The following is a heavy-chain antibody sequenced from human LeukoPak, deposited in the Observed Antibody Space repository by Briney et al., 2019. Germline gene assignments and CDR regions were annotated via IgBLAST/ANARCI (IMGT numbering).Heavy chain of an antibody. V-gene: IGHV1-69*05. J-gene: IGHJ4*02. D-gene: IGHD3-22*01. CDR1: GGTFSSYA. CDR3: ARDSGYYDSSGYLDY. CDR2: IIPIFGTA. Sequence: SVKVSCKASGGTFSSYAISWVRQAPGQGLEWMGSIIPIFGTANYAQKFQGRVTITTDESTSTAYMELGSLRSEDTAVYYCARDSGYYDSSGYLDYWGQGTLVTVSS.